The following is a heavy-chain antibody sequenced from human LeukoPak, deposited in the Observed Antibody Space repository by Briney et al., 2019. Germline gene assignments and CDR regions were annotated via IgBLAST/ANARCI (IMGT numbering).Heavy chain of an antibody. CDR3: ARLRDGYNYDFDFDY. CDR2: IYYSGST. V-gene: IGHV4-59*08. D-gene: IGHD5-24*01. Sequence: SETLSLTCTVSGGSISSYYWSWIRQPPGKGLEWIGYIYYSGSTNYNPSLKSRVTISVDTSKNQFSLKLSSVTAADTAVYYCARLRDGYNYDFDFDYWGQGTLVTVSS. CDR1: GGSISSYY. J-gene: IGHJ4*02.